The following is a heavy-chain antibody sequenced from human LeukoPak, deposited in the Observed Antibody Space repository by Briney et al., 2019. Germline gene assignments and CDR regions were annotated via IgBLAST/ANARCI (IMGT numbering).Heavy chain of an antibody. CDR3: ARVGDHYHWYLDV. J-gene: IGHJ2*01. V-gene: IGHV3-53*01. CDR1: GFSVSTNY. D-gene: IGHD3-10*01. CDR2: LYSGGST. Sequence: GGSLTLSCEGSGFSVSTNYMNWVRQAPGKGLELVSILYSGGSTYYADSVKGRFTVSRDSSKNTLYLHMISLRAEDTAVYYCARVGDHYHWYLDVWGRGTLVTASS.